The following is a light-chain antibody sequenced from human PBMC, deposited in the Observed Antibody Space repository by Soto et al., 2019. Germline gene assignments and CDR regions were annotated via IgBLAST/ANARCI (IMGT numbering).Light chain of an antibody. CDR2: EVS. CDR3: RSYAGTPWV. V-gene: IGLV2-8*01. Sequence: QSVLTQPPSASGSPGQSVTISCTGTSSDVGGYNYVSWYQQHPGKAPKHMIYEVSNRPSGVPDRFSGPKSGNPASLTVSGLQAEGEADYFCRSYAGTPWVFGTGTKVTVL. J-gene: IGLJ1*01. CDR1: SSDVGGYNY.